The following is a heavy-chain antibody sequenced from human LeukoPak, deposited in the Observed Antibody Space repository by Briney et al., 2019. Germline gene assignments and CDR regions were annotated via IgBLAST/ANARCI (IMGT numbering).Heavy chain of an antibody. V-gene: IGHV3-30*02. D-gene: IGHD2-21*02. CDR1: GFTFSSYG. CDR2: IRYDGGNK. Sequence: GGSLRLSCAASGFTFSSYGMHWVRQAPGKGLEWVAFIRYDGGNKYYADSVKGRFTISRDNSKNTLYLQMNSLRAEDTAVYYCAKDQSYCGGDCSSYYYYYYMDVWGKGTTVTISS. CDR3: AKDQSYCGGDCSSYYYYYYMDV. J-gene: IGHJ6*03.